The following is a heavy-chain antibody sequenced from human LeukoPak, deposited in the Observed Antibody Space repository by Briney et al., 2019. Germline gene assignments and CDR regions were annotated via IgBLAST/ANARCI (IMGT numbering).Heavy chain of an antibody. D-gene: IGHD7-27*01. CDR2: INPDSGGT. CDR1: GYTFTDYY. CDR3: ARGLPWGQNSLYGMDV. Sequence: ASVKVSCKASGYTFTDYYTHWVGQAPGQGLEWMGWINPDSGGTNYAQKFQGRVTMTRDTSTSTAYMELRSLRSDDTAVYYCARGLPWGQNSLYGMDVWGQGTTVTVSS. J-gene: IGHJ6*02. V-gene: IGHV1-2*02.